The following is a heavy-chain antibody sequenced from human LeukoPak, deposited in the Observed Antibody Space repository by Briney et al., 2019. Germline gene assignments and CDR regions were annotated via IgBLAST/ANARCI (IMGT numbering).Heavy chain of an antibody. CDR1: GFTFSSYG. D-gene: IGHD2-15*01. J-gene: IGHJ4*02. CDR3: AKDSSGRYCSGGSCLPDFDY. CDR2: IRYDGSNK. V-gene: IGHV3-30*02. Sequence: GGSLRLSCAASGFTFSSYGMHWVRQAPGKGPEWVAFIRYDGSNKYYADSVRGRFTISRDNSKNTLYLQMNSLRAEDTAVYYCAKDSSGRYCSGGSCLPDFDYWGQGTLVTVSS.